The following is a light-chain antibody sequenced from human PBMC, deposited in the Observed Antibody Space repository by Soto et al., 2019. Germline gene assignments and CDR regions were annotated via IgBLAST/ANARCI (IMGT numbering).Light chain of an antibody. CDR3: VQFSHFPRT. V-gene: IGKV2-24*01. CDR1: QNLVYSDGNTY. J-gene: IGKJ1*01. CDR2: QIS. Sequence: DIVLTQTPLSSPVTLGQAASISCRSSQNLVYSDGNTYLSWLQQRPGQPPRPLIYQISNRFSGVPDRFSGSGAGTDFTLTISRVEAEDVGIYSCVQFSHFPRTFGQGTKVEIK.